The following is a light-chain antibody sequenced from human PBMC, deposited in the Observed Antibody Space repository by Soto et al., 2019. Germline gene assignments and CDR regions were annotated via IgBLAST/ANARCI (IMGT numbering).Light chain of an antibody. CDR1: SSDVGGYNY. Sequence: SALTQPASVSGSPGQSITISCTGTSSDVGGYNYVSWYQQHPGKAPKLMIYEVSNRPSGVSNRLSGSKSGNTASLTISGLQAEDEADYYCSSYTSSSTPHVFGTGTKVTVL. V-gene: IGLV2-14*01. J-gene: IGLJ1*01. CDR3: SSYTSSSTPHV. CDR2: EVS.